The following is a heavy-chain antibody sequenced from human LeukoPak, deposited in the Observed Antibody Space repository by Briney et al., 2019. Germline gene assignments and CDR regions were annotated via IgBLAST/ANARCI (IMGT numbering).Heavy chain of an antibody. D-gene: IGHD3-16*01. CDR3: VRISSVTQTSYGHFDY. Sequence: GGSLRLSCAASGFTVTSNYMSWVRQAPGRGLEWVSVIYDDGSAYYADSVKGRFTISRDNSQNTVSLQMISLRAEDTAVYYCVRISSVTQTSYGHFDYWGQGTLVTVSS. J-gene: IGHJ4*02. CDR2: IYDDGSA. V-gene: IGHV3-53*01. CDR1: GFTVTSNY.